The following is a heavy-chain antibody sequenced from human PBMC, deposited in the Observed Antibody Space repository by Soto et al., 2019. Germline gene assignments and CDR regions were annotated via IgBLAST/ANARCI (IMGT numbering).Heavy chain of an antibody. Sequence: QVHLVQSGAEVKKPGASVKVSCKGSGYAFTTYGITWVRQAPGQGLEWMGWISAHNGNTNYAQKLQGRVTVTRDTSTSTAYMALRSLRSDDTAVYYCARLRYGDYWGQGALVTVSS. CDR2: ISAHNGNT. CDR3: ARLRYGDY. CDR1: GYAFTTYG. D-gene: IGHD1-1*01. J-gene: IGHJ4*02. V-gene: IGHV1-18*01.